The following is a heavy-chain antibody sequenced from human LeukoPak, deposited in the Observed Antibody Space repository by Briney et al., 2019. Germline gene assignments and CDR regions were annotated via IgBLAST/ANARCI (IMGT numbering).Heavy chain of an antibody. J-gene: IGHJ6*03. CDR3: ATVFVDYYYMDV. D-gene: IGHD2-21*01. Sequence: PSETLSLTCTVSGGSISSYYWSWLRQPAGKGLEWVGRIYSSGSTNYNPSLKSRVTMSVDTSKTQFSLKLSSVPAADTAVYYCATVFVDYYYMDVWGKGTTVTVSS. CDR2: IYSSGST. CDR1: GGSISSYY. V-gene: IGHV4-4*07.